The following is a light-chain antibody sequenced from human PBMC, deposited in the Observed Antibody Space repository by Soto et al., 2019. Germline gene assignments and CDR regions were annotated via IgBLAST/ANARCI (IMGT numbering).Light chain of an antibody. Sequence: EIQMTQSPASLSASVGERVTLTCRASHTIATYLNWYQQKAGKVPEVLIYGTSTLQPGVPSRFTGSGYWTDFTLTINNVQPEDFATYYCQQFYYYPHTFGQGTKLEVK. J-gene: IGKJ2*01. V-gene: IGKV1-39*01. CDR3: QQFYYYPHT. CDR2: GTS. CDR1: HTIATY.